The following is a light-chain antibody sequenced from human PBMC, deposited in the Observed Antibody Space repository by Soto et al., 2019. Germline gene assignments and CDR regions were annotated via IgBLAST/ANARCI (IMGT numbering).Light chain of an antibody. Sequence: QSVLTQPASVSGSPGQSITISCTGSSSDVGGYNYVSWYQQHPGKAPKLMIYEVSNRPLGLSNRFSGSKSGNTASLTLSGLQAEDEADYYCSSYTSRSTLVFGGGTKLTVL. V-gene: IGLV2-14*01. CDR1: SSDVGGYNY. CDR2: EVS. J-gene: IGLJ2*01. CDR3: SSYTSRSTLV.